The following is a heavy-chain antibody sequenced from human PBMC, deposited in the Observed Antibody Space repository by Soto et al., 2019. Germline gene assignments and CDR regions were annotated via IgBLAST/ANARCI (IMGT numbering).Heavy chain of an antibody. CDR2: ISYDGTNK. CDR1: GFTFSSYA. D-gene: IGHD3-10*01. V-gene: IGHV3-30*04. CDR3: ARDRGSGRSGSDYGMDV. Sequence: QVQLVESGGGVVQPGRSLRLSCAASGFTFSSYAMHWVRQAPGKGLEWVALISYDGTNKYYADSVKGRFTISRDNSKNTLYLQMNSLRPEDKAVYYCARDRGSGRSGSDYGMDVWGQGTTVTVSS. J-gene: IGHJ6*02.